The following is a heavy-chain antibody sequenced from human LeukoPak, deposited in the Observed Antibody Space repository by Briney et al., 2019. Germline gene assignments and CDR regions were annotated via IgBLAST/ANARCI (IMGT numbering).Heavy chain of an antibody. CDR2: ISDSGGST. CDR1: GFTFSSYA. D-gene: IGHD3/OR15-3a*01. CDR3: AKLPTYYDFWSYYYYMDV. J-gene: IGHJ6*03. V-gene: IGHV3-23*01. Sequence: GGSQRLSCAASGFTFSSYAMSWVRQAPGKGLEWVSAISDSGGSTYYADSVKGRFTISRDNSKNTLYLQMNSLRAEDTAVYYCAKLPTYYDFWSYYYYMDVWGKGTTVTVSS.